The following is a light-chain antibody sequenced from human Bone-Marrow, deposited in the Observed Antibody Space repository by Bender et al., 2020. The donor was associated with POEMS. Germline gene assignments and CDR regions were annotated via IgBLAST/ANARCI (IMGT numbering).Light chain of an antibody. CDR1: SSDIGGYNY. CDR2: DVK. V-gene: IGLV2-14*03. Sequence: QSALTQPASVSGSPGQSITISCTGTSSDIGGYNYVSWDQQHPGKAPKLMILDVKNRPSGVSNRFSGFKSGNTASLTISGLQAEDEADYFCISYTSSSTLVFGGGTKLPVL. CDR3: ISYTSSSTLV. J-gene: IGLJ3*02.